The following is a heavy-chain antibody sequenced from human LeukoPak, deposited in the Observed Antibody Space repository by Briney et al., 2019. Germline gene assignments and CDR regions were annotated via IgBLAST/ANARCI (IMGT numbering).Heavy chain of an antibody. V-gene: IGHV1-2*02. J-gene: IGHJ4*02. CDR2: INPDRGGT. D-gene: IGHD6-19*01. CDR1: GYTFTGYY. CDR3: ARDTSGWYNY. Sequence: ASVKVSCKASGYTFTGYYIRWVRQAPGQGLEWMGWINPDRGGTYYAQKFQGRVTMTRDTSISAAYMELSRLRSDDTAVYYCARDTSGWYNYWGQGTLVTVSS.